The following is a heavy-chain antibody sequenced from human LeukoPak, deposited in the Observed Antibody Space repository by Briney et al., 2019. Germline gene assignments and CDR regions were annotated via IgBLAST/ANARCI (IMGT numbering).Heavy chain of an antibody. J-gene: IGHJ4*02. V-gene: IGHV3-21*04. Sequence: SGGSLRLSCAASGFTFSSYSMNWVRQAPGKGLEWVSSISSSSSYIYYADSVKGRFTVSRDNAKNSLYLQMNSLRAEDTAVYYCARAFSYSTNWLDYWGQGTLVTVPS. CDR1: GFTFSSYS. D-gene: IGHD6-13*01. CDR3: ARAFSYSTNWLDY. CDR2: ISSSSSYI.